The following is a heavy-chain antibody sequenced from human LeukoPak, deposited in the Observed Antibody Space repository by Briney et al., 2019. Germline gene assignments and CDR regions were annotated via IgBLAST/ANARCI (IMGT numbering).Heavy chain of an antibody. J-gene: IGHJ4*02. Sequence: ASVKVSCKASGYTFTNYHMNWVRQAPGQGLEWMGIINPSGGSTTNAQEFQGRVIMTRDMSTSTVYMELSSLRSEDTAVYFCARYGHSPFFDYWGQGTLITVSS. CDR2: INPSGGST. D-gene: IGHD4-17*01. V-gene: IGHV1-46*01. CDR1: GYTFTNYH. CDR3: ARYGHSPFFDY.